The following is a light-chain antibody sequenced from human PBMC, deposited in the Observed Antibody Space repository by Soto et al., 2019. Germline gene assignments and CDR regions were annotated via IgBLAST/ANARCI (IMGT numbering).Light chain of an antibody. V-gene: IGKV3-20*01. CDR2: GAS. CDR3: QQYGGSPPYT. Sequence: ESVLTQSPGTLSLSPGERATLSCRASQSVSSTYLAWYQLKPGQTPRLLIYGASSRATGIPDRFSGSGSGTDFTLTISRLEPEDFAVYYCQQYGGSPPYTFGQGTKVEI. J-gene: IGKJ2*01. CDR1: QSVSSTY.